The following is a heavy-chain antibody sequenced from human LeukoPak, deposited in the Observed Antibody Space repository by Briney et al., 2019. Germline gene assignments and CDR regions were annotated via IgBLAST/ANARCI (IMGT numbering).Heavy chain of an antibody. J-gene: IGHJ3*02. Sequence: ASVKVSCKASGYTFTSYAMHWVRQAPGQGLEWMGLINPSGGSTSYAQKFQGRVTMTRDTSASTVHMELSSLRSEDTAVYYCARDSLGYSSALAAFDIWGQGTMVTVSS. V-gene: IGHV1-46*01. CDR1: GYTFTSYA. CDR2: INPSGGST. CDR3: ARDSLGYSSALAAFDI. D-gene: IGHD6-19*01.